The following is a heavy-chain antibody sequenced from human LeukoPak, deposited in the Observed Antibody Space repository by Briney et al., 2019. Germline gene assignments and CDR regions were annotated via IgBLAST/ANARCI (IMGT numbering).Heavy chain of an antibody. CDR3: AKCQYQLLFTGYYYYMDV. J-gene: IGHJ6*03. CDR1: GFTFSSYS. D-gene: IGHD2-2*01. V-gene: IGHV3-21*04. CDR2: ISSSSSYI. Sequence: GGSLRLSCAASGFTFSSYSMNWVRQAPGKGLEWVSSISSSSSYIYYADSVKGRFTISRDNAKNSLYLQMNSLRAEDTAVYYCAKCQYQLLFTGYYYYMDVWGKGTTVTVSS.